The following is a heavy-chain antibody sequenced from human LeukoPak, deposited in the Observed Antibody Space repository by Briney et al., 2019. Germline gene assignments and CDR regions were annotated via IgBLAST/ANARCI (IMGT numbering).Heavy chain of an antibody. CDR1: GGTFSSYA. CDR3: ARVKELRFLEWLSPYYYGMDV. CDR2: IIPIFGTA. J-gene: IGHJ6*02. V-gene: IGHV1-69*13. Sequence: SVKFSCKASGGTFSSYAISWVRQAPGQGLEWMGGIIPIFGTANYAQKFQGRVTITADESTSTAYMELSSLRSEDTAVYYCARVKELRFLEWLSPYYYGMDVWGQGTTVTVSS. D-gene: IGHD3-3*01.